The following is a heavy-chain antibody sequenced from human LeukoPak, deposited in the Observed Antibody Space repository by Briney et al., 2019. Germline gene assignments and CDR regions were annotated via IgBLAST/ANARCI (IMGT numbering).Heavy chain of an antibody. D-gene: IGHD1-1*01. J-gene: IGHJ4*02. Sequence: SETLSLTCTVSGYSISSGYYWGWIRQPPGKGPEWIGSIYHSGSTNYNPSLKSRVTISVDKSRNLFSLKLSSVTAADTAVYYCARSTGTTMFDYWGQGTLVTVSS. V-gene: IGHV4-38-2*02. CDR1: GYSISSGYY. CDR3: ARSTGTTMFDY. CDR2: IYHSGST.